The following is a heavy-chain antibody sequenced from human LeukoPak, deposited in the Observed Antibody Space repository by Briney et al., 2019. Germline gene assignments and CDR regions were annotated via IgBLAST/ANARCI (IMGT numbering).Heavy chain of an antibody. D-gene: IGHD5-12*01. CDR2: ISPDSNYK. J-gene: IGHJ4*02. Sequence: SGGSLRLSCAASGFTFSTYSMNWLRLAPGKGLEWVSSISPDSNYKYYVDSVKGRFTISRDNAKSSLYLQMNSLRAEDTAVYYCVRGGYRGLDYEYWGQGTLVTVSS. V-gene: IGHV3-21*01. CDR1: GFTFSTYS. CDR3: VRGGYRGLDYEY.